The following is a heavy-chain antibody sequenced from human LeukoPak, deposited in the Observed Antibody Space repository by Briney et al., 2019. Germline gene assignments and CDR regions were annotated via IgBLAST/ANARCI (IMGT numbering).Heavy chain of an antibody. CDR2: IKPDGSDK. Sequence: GGSLRLSCVGSGFTFRSHWVNWVRQSPGKGLEWVANIKPDGSDKYYVDSARGRFTVSRDNAKNSAFLQMNSLRAEDTAIYYCATISTQTFDIWGQGTLVSVSS. CDR3: ATISTQTFDI. CDR1: GFTFRSHW. V-gene: IGHV3-7*01. D-gene: IGHD2/OR15-2a*01. J-gene: IGHJ3*02.